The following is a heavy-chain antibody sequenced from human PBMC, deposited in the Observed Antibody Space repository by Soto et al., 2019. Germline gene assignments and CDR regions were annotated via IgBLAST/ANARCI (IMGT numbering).Heavy chain of an antibody. CDR3: AKSFCSSSSCFFLWVDP. Sequence: GGSLRLSCAASGFAFSAYAMSWVRQAPGKGLECISLISGTGVPTLYAESVKGRFSVSRDNSKDTLFLEMNNLRDDDTAIYYCAKSFCSSSSCFFLWVDPWGPGTLVTVSS. CDR2: ISGTGVPT. V-gene: IGHV3-23*01. CDR1: GFAFSAYA. D-gene: IGHD2-2*01. J-gene: IGHJ5*02.